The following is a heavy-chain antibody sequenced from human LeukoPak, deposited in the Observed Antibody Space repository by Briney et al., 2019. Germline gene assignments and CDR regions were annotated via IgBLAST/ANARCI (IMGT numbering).Heavy chain of an antibody. V-gene: IGHV4-61*02. J-gene: IGHJ5*02. CDR3: ARGEDYGEANWFDP. D-gene: IGHD4-17*01. Sequence: SQTLSLTCTVSGCSISSGSYYWSWIRQPAGKGLEWIGRIYTSGSTNYNPSLKSRVTISVDTSKNQFSLKLSSVTAADTAVYYCARGEDYGEANWFDPWGQGTLVTVSS. CDR2: IYTSGST. CDR1: GCSISSGSYY.